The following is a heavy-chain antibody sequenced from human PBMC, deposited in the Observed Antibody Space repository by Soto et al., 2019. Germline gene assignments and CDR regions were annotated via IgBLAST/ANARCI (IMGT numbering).Heavy chain of an antibody. D-gene: IGHD3-10*01. J-gene: IGHJ6*02. CDR1: GGSISSSSYY. V-gene: IGHV4-39*01. CDR3: ARLSLSDNVLLWFGGADYGMDV. Sequence: RASETLSLTCTVSGGSISSSSYYWGWIRQPPGKGLEWIGSIYYSGSTYYNPSLKSRVTISVDTSKNQFSLKLSSVAAADTAVYYCARLSLSDNVLLWFGGADYGMDVWGQGTTVTVSS. CDR2: IYYSGST.